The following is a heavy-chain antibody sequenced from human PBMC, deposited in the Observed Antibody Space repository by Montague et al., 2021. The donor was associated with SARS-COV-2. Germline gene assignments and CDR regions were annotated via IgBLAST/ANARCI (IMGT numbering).Heavy chain of an antibody. CDR1: RGSFSNYY. CDR3: ARGRPVRMTMRHFERTSSGALDM. V-gene: IGHV4-34*01. J-gene: IGHJ3*02. CDR2: INQDGTS. D-gene: IGHD3-9*01. Sequence: SETLSLTCAVSRGSFSNYYWTWVRQAPGKGLIWIGEINQDGTSNYNPSLKSRVTLSIDTSENQISLKVTSVTAGDTAVYYCARGRPVRMTMRHFERTSSGALDMWGQGTPVIVSS.